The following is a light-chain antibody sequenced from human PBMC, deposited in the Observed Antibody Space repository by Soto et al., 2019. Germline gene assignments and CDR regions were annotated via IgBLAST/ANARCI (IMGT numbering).Light chain of an antibody. CDR1: QSITNY. V-gene: IGKV1-39*01. CDR3: QRSASTPYT. J-gene: IGKJ2*01. CDR2: VAA. Sequence: DIQVTQAPSSLSASVGDRDTISCRTSQSITNYLNWYQQKPSKAPKLLISVAASLQSGVPSRFSGSGSGTEFTLTISSLQPEDFATYYGQRSASTPYTFGQGTKVDIK.